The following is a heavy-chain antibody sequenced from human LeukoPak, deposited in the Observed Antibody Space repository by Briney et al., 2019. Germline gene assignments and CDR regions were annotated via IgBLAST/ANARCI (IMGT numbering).Heavy chain of an antibody. CDR3: AREATVTAYAGGAFDY. CDR1: GYTFTSYY. J-gene: IGHJ4*02. V-gene: IGHV1-46*01. D-gene: IGHD4-17*01. CDR2: INPSGGST. Sequence: ASVKVSGKASGYTFTSYYMHWVRQAPGQGLEWMGIINPSGGSTSYAQKFQGRVTMTRDTSTSTVYMELSSLRSEDTAVYYCAREATVTAYAGGAFDYWGQGTLVTVSS.